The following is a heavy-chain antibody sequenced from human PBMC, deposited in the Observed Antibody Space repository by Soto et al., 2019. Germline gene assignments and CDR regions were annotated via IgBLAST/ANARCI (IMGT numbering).Heavy chain of an antibody. D-gene: IGHD3-10*01. CDR1: EFTFSSYA. V-gene: IGHV3-23*01. J-gene: IGHJ5*02. CDR3: AKLGSELAAPNWFDP. CDR2: ISGSGGST. Sequence: GGSLRLSCAASEFTFSSYAMSWVRQAPGKGLEWVSAISGSGGSTYYADSVKGRFTISRDNSKNTLYLQMNSLRAEDTAVYYCAKLGSELAAPNWFDPWGQGTLVTVSS.